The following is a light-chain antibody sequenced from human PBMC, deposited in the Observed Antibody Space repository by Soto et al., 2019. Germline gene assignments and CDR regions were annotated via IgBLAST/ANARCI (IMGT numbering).Light chain of an antibody. J-gene: IGKJ1*01. Sequence: IQMTQSPSSLSASVGDRVTITCRASQGIRNDLGWYQQKPGKAPKLLIYAASSLESGVPSRFSGSGSGTDFTLTIDSLQPDDFAAYYCQQYNSYSWTFGQGTKVDIK. V-gene: IGKV1-17*01. CDR1: QGIRND. CDR2: AAS. CDR3: QQYNSYSWT.